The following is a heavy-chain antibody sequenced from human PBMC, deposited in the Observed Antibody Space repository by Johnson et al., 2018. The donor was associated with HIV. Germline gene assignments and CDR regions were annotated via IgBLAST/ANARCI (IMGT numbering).Heavy chain of an antibody. V-gene: IGHV3-11*04. J-gene: IGHJ3*02. CDR3: ARDPDGTTGTTYPDAAFDI. Sequence: QMQLVESGGGLVKPGGSLRLSCAASGFTFSDYYMSWIRQAPGKGLEWVSYISSSGSTIYYAASVKGRFTLSRDNAKNSLYLQMNSLRAEDTAVYYCARDPDGTTGTTYPDAAFDIWGQGTMVTVSS. D-gene: IGHD1-1*01. CDR2: ISSSGSTI. CDR1: GFTFSDYY.